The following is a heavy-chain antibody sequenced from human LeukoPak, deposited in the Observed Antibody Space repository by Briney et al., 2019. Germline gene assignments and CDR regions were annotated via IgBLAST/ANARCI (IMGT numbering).Heavy chain of an antibody. J-gene: IGHJ4*02. V-gene: IGHV3-23*01. CDR3: ATSKYEGYYFDY. CDR1: GFTFSSYA. D-gene: IGHD2-2*01. CDR2: ISGSGDST. Sequence: PGGSLRLSCAASGFTFSSYAMSWVRQAPGKGLEWVSGISGSGDSTYYADSVKGRFTISRDNSKNTLYLQVNSLRAEDTAIYYCATSKYEGYYFDYWGQGTLVTVSS.